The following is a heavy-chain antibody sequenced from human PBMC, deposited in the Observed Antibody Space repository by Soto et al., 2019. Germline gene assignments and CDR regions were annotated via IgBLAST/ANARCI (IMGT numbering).Heavy chain of an antibody. CDR3: ARVLGSWHRFDY. Sequence: QVQLQESGPGLVKPSETLSLTCTVSGGSVSSDSYYWSWIRQPPGKGLGWIGYIYYSGSTYYNSYLKSRVAISVDTSNKQFALKVSSVTAADTAVDYCARVLGSWHRFDYWGQGTLVTVSS. J-gene: IGHJ4*02. D-gene: IGHD6-13*01. CDR1: GGSVSSDSYY. V-gene: IGHV4-61*01. CDR2: IYYSGST.